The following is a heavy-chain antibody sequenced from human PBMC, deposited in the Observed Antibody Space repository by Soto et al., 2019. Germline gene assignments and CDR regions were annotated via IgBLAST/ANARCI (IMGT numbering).Heavy chain of an antibody. Sequence: KPSETLSLTCTVSGGSISSYYWSWIRQPPGKGLEWIGYIYYSGSTNYNPSLKSRVTISVDTSKNQFSLKLSSVTAADTAVYYCARGRWFGELLLDYWGQGPLVTVSS. J-gene: IGHJ4*02. CDR3: ARGRWFGELLLDY. V-gene: IGHV4-59*08. D-gene: IGHD3-10*01. CDR2: IYYSGST. CDR1: GGSISSYY.